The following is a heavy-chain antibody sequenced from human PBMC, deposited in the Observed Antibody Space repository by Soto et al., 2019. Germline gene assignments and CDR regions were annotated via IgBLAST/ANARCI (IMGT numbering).Heavy chain of an antibody. D-gene: IGHD1-1*01. CDR2: IYYSGNT. V-gene: IGHV4-39*01. CDR1: GDSISSTFYY. J-gene: IGHJ3*02. CDR3: ARQSHDYDAFDI. Sequence: QLQVQESGPGLVKPSETLSLTCTVSGDSISSTFYYWGWIRQPPGKGLEWIGYIYYSGNTYYNPSLKSRVTISVDTSKNQFSLKMESVTAADAALYYCARQSHDYDAFDIWGQGTMVTVSS.